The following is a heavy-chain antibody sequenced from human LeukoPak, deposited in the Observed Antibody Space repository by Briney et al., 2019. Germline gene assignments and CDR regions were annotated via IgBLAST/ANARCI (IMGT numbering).Heavy chain of an antibody. CDR3: ARLGSSWSFDY. V-gene: IGHV3-33*01. D-gene: IGHD6-13*01. J-gene: IGHJ4*02. Sequence: GGSLRLSCAASGFTFSSYGMDWVRQAPGKGLEWVAVIWYDGSNKYYGDSVKGRFTISRDNSKNTVSLQMNSLRVEDTAVYYCARLGSSWSFDYWGQGTLVTVSS. CDR1: GFTFSSYG. CDR2: IWYDGSNK.